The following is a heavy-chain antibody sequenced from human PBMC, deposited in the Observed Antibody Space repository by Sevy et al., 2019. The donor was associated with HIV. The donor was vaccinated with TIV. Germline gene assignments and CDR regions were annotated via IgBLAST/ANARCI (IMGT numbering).Heavy chain of an antibody. V-gene: IGHV4-39*01. D-gene: IGHD6-19*01. CDR3: ATPRDSGWYEGTGGYFDL. CDR1: GGSISSSSYF. CDR2: LYSTGST. Sequence: SETLSLTCTVSGGSISSSSYFWGWIHQPPGKGLEWIGSLYSTGSTSYNPSLRSRATVSADTSKNQFSLRLTSVIATDTAVYYCATPRDSGWYEGTGGYFDLWGRGTLITVSS. J-gene: IGHJ2*01.